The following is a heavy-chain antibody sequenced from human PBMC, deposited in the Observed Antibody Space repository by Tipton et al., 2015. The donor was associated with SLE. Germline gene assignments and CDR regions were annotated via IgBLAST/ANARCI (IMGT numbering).Heavy chain of an antibody. J-gene: IGHJ5*02. Sequence: TLSLTCTVSGGSIDSLYYYWSWIRQTPGKGLEWIGSVYYNGRTNYNPSLKSRVTISLDTSKNQLSLRLSSVIAADTAVYYCARVGGSSRGWFDPWGQGTLVTVSS. CDR2: VYYNGRT. CDR1: GGSIDSLYYY. CDR3: ARVGGSSRGWFDP. D-gene: IGHD6-13*01. V-gene: IGHV4-39*07.